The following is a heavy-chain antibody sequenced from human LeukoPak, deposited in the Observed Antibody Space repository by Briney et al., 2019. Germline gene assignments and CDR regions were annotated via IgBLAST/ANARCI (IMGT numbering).Heavy chain of an antibody. Sequence: GASVKVSCKASGGTFSSYAISWVRQAPGQGLEWMGGIIPIFGTANYAQKFQGRVTITADESTGTAYMELSSLRSEDTAVYYCAREGKAAAGTGFDYWGQGTLVTVSS. D-gene: IGHD6-13*01. V-gene: IGHV1-69*13. CDR1: GGTFSSYA. CDR2: IIPIFGTA. CDR3: AREGKAAAGTGFDY. J-gene: IGHJ4*02.